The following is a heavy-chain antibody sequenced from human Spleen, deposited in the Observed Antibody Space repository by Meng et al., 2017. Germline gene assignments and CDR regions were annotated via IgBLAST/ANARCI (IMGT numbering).Heavy chain of an antibody. CDR3: ARGSFSSGWGI. J-gene: IGHJ4*02. Sequence: QVQLQESGPGLVKPSQTLSLTCTVSGGSISSSNWWTWVRQPPGKGLDWIGEMSHSGSTNYNPSLKSRVTISLDESKNQFSLKLNSVTAADTAIYYCARGSFSSGWGIWGQGTLVTVSS. CDR1: GGSISSSNW. CDR2: MSHSGST. V-gene: IGHV4-4*02. D-gene: IGHD6-19*01.